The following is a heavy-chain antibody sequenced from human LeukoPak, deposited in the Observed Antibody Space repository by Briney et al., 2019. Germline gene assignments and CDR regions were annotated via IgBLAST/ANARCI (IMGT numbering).Heavy chain of an antibody. CDR3: ARDRENYDSSGYYVYYYGMDV. CDR2: ISWNSGSI. V-gene: IGHV3-9*01. Sequence: GGSLRLSCAASGFTFDDYAMHWVRQAPGKGLEWVSGISWNSGSIGYADSAKGRFTISRDNAKNSLYLQMNSLRAEDTAVYYCARDRENYDSSGYYVYYYGMDVWGQGTTVTVSS. J-gene: IGHJ6*02. CDR1: GFTFDDYA. D-gene: IGHD3-22*01.